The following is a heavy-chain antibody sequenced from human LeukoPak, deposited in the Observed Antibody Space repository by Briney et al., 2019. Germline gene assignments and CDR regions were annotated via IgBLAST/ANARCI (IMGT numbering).Heavy chain of an antibody. CDR2: IYGGGRT. D-gene: IGHD5-24*01. Sequence: GGSLRLSCAASGFTVSSNYMSWVRQAPGKGLEWVSVIYGGGRTYYADSVKGRFTMSRHNSNNTLYLQMNSLRAEDTAVYYCARGRGGDGYNFFDCWGQGTLVTVSS. CDR1: GFTVSSNY. CDR3: ARGRGGDGYNFFDC. V-gene: IGHV3-53*04. J-gene: IGHJ4*02.